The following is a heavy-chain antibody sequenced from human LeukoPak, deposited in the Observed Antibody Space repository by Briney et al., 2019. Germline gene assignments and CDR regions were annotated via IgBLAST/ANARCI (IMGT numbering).Heavy chain of an antibody. D-gene: IGHD3-16*01. CDR1: GFPFSSSW. J-gene: IGHJ4*02. CDR3: TRGLAY. Sequence: GGSLRLSCTASGFPFSSSWVHWVRQAPGKGLVWVSLISTDGSSTSYADSVKGRFTISIDNAKTTVYLQMNSLRVEDTALYYCTRGLAYGGQGTLVTVSS. V-gene: IGHV3-74*01. CDR2: ISTDGSST.